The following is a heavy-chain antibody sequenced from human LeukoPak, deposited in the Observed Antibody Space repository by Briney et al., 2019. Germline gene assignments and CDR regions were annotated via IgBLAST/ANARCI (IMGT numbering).Heavy chain of an antibody. Sequence: GSSVKVSCKASGGTFSSYAISWVRQAPGQGLEWMGWISAYNGNTNYAQKLQGRVTMTTDTSTSTAYMELRSLRSDDTAVYYCARDRYGSGSYDYWGQGTLVTVSS. J-gene: IGHJ4*02. CDR1: GGTFSSYA. CDR3: ARDRYGSGSYDY. CDR2: ISAYNGNT. V-gene: IGHV1-18*01. D-gene: IGHD3-10*01.